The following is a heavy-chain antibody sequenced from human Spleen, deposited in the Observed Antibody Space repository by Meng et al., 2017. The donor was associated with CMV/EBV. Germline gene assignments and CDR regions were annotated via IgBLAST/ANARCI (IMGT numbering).Heavy chain of an antibody. J-gene: IGHJ5*02. V-gene: IGHV3-48*03. D-gene: IGHD3-10*01. CDR2: ISSGGNSI. Sequence: GGSLRLSCVASGFTFSSYAMNWVRQAPGKGLEWVSYISSGGNSIFYADSVKGRLTISRANTKNSLYLQMNSLRAEDTALYYCAREEFPQALRFDPWGQGTLVTVSS. CDR1: GFTFSSYA. CDR3: AREEFPQALRFDP.